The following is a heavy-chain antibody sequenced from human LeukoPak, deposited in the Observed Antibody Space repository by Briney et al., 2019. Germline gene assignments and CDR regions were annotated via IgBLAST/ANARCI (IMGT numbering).Heavy chain of an antibody. CDR3: ARVPTQRITMVRGVIDY. D-gene: IGHD3-10*01. CDR1: GYTFTSYD. V-gene: IGHV1-8*01. Sequence: ASVKVSCKASGYTFTSYDISWVRQATGQGLEWMGWMNPNSGNTGYAQKFQGRVTMTRNTSISTAYMELSSLRSEDTAVYYCARVPTQRITMVRGVIDYWGQGTLVTVSS. CDR2: MNPNSGNT. J-gene: IGHJ4*02.